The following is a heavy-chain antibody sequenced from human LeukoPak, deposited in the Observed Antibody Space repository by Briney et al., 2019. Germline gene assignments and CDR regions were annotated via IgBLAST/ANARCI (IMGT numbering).Heavy chain of an antibody. CDR1: GLTFSNYA. Sequence: GRSLRLSCAASGLTFSNYAMPWARQAPGKGLEWVAVLAHDGGDRYFADSVKGRFTISRDNSKNTLYLQMSSLRAEDTALYYCARGTPAVAGIDYWGQGTLVTVSS. J-gene: IGHJ4*02. CDR3: ARGTPAVAGIDY. CDR2: LAHDGGDR. D-gene: IGHD6-19*01. V-gene: IGHV3-30*04.